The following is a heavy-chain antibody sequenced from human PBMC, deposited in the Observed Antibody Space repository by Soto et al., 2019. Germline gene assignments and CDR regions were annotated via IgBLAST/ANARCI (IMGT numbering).Heavy chain of an antibody. Sequence: EVQLVESGGGLVQPGGSLRLSCAASGFTVSSNYMSWVRHAPGKGLEWVSVIYSGGSTYYADSVKGRFTISRHNSKNTLYLQMNSLRAEDTAVYYCARDPEGSAAGYFDLWGRGTLVTVSS. CDR1: GFTVSSNY. D-gene: IGHD6-25*01. CDR3: ARDPEGSAAGYFDL. V-gene: IGHV3-53*04. CDR2: IYSGGST. J-gene: IGHJ2*01.